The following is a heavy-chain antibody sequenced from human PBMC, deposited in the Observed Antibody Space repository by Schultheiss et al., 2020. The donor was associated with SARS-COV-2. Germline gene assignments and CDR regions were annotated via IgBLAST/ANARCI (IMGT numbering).Heavy chain of an antibody. D-gene: IGHD2-2*01. CDR1: GFTFSNAW. CDR3: TVLGSSTSRYYYYYYMDV. J-gene: IGHJ6*03. CDR2: INSDGSST. Sequence: GGSLRLSCAASGFTFSNAWMSWVRQAPGKGLEWVSRINSDGSSTSYADSVKGRFTISRDNAKNSLYLQMNSLKTEDTAVYYCTVLGSSTSRYYYYYYMDVWGKGTTVTVSS. V-gene: IGHV3-74*01.